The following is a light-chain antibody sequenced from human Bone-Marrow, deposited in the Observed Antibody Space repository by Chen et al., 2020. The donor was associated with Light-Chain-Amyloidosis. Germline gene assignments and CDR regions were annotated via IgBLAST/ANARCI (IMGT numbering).Light chain of an antibody. CDR2: RDT. CDR1: DLPTKY. Sequence: SYELTQPPSVSVSPGQTASIPCSGDDLPTKYAYWYQQKRGQAPVLVIHRDTERPSGISERFSGSSSGTTATLTISGVQAEDEADYHCQSADSSGTYEVIFGGGTKLTVL. CDR3: QSADSSGTYEVI. J-gene: IGLJ2*01. V-gene: IGLV3-25*03.